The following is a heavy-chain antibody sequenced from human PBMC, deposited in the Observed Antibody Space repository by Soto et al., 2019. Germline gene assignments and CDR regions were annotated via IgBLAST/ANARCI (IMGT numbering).Heavy chain of an antibody. D-gene: IGHD6-13*01. J-gene: IGHJ4*02. CDR1: GGSISSSSYY. Sequence: QLQLQESGPGLVKPSETLSLTCTVSGGSISSSSYYWGWIRQPPGKGLEWIGSIYYSGSTYYNPSLKGRVTLSVDTSKNQFSLKLSSVTAADTAVYYCARHQGGSSWYPPFDYWGQGTLVTVSS. V-gene: IGHV4-39*01. CDR2: IYYSGST. CDR3: ARHQGGSSWYPPFDY.